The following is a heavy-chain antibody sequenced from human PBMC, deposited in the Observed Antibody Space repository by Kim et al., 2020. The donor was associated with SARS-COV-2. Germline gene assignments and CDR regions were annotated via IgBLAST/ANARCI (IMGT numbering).Heavy chain of an antibody. CDR3: ATKPGDWQN. J-gene: IGHJ4*02. CDR1: GYTFTDYY. D-gene: IGHD2-21*01. Sequence: ASVKVSCKASGYTFTDYYMHWVRQAPGQGLEWMGWISPNGGDTNYAQKFRGRVTMTRDTSISTAYMELNSLTSDDTAVYYCATKPGDWQNWGQGTLVTVSS. CDR2: ISPNGGDT. V-gene: IGHV1-2*02.